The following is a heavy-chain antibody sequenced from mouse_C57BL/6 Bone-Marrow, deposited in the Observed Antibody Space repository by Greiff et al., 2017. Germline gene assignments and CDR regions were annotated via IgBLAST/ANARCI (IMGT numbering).Heavy chain of an antibody. CDR2: IYPRSGNT. V-gene: IGHV1-81*01. D-gene: IGHD1-1*01. J-gene: IGHJ1*03. CDR3: ARSLITTVGADG. Sequence: QVQLQQSGAELARPGASVKLSCKASGYTFTSYGISWVKQRTGQGLEWIGEIYPRSGNTYYNEKFKGKATLTADKSSSAAYMELRSLTSEDSAVYFCARSLITTVGADGGGRGNTVTVSS. CDR1: GYTFTSYG.